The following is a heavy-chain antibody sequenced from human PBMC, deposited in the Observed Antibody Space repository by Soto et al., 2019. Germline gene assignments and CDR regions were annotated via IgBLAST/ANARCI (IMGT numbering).Heavy chain of an antibody. CDR3: ARAPMVLTRSYFDS. Sequence: SETLSLTCTVSDGSISNFYWSWIRRPPGKGLEWIGYISSSGNTNYNPSPKSRVSISVDTSKNQFSLNLTSVTAADTAVYYCARAPMVLTRSYFDSWGQGTPVTVSS. CDR2: ISSSGNT. V-gene: IGHV4-59*01. J-gene: IGHJ4*02. CDR1: DGSISNFY. D-gene: IGHD3-22*01.